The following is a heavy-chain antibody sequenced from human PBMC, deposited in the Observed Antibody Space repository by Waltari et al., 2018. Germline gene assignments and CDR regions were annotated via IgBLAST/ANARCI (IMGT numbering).Heavy chain of an antibody. CDR1: GGSISSYY. V-gene: IGHV4-59*01. D-gene: IGHD3-22*01. CDR3: ARNMRVVAQPWFDP. J-gene: IGHJ5*02. Sequence: QVQLQESGSGLVKPSETLSLTCTVSGGSISSYYWSWIRQPPGKGLEWIGYIYYSGSTNYNPSLKSRVTISVDTSKNQFSLKLSSVTAADTAVYYCARNMRVVAQPWFDPWGQGTLVTVSS. CDR2: IYYSGST.